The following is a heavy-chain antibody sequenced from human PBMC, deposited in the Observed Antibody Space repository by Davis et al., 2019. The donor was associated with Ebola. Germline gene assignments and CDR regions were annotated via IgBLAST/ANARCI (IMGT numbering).Heavy chain of an antibody. V-gene: IGHV1-69*13. CDR2: IIPIFGTA. Sequence: SVQVSCKASGGTFSSYAISWVRQAPGQGLEWLGGIIPIFGTANYAQKFQGRVTIAADESTSTAYMELSSLRSEDTAVYYCAGVLGMTTVVTPVDFVSYGMDVWGQGTTVTVSS. CDR1: GGTFSSYA. D-gene: IGHD4-23*01. CDR3: AGVLGMTTVVTPVDFVSYGMDV. J-gene: IGHJ6*02.